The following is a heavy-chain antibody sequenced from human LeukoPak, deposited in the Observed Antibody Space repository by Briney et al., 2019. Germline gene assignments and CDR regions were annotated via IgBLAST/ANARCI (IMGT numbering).Heavy chain of an antibody. J-gene: IGHJ4*02. CDR1: GVSIRSHY. Sequence: SETLSLTCTVSGVSIRSHYWIWIRQPPGKGLEWIGHISYSGSTIYNPSLKSRVTILPDTSKNRFSLRLSSVTAADTAVYYCARDGEGDEGWDYWGQGTLVTVSS. D-gene: IGHD7-27*01. CDR3: ARDGEGDEGWDY. V-gene: IGHV4-59*11. CDR2: ISYSGST.